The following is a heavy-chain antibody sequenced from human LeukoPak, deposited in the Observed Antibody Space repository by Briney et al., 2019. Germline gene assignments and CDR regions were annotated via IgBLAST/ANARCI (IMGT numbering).Heavy chain of an antibody. D-gene: IGHD1-26*01. CDR1: GYTFTGYY. J-gene: IGHJ4*02. CDR2: INPNSGGT. V-gene: IGHV1-2*02. CDR3: AREYGKWELLNFGWGY. Sequence: ASVKVPCKASGYTFTGYYMHWVRQAPGQGLEWMGWINPNSGGTNYAQKFQGRVTMTRDTSISTAYMELSRLRSDDTAVYYCAREYGKWELLNFGWGYWGQGTLVTVSS.